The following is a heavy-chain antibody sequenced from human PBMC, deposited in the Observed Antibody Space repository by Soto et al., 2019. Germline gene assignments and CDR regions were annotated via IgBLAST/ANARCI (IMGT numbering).Heavy chain of an antibody. J-gene: IGHJ4*02. CDR2: INTNTGNP. D-gene: IGHD1-26*01. CDR3: ARDPGLSIVLPSEFDY. Sequence: ASVKVSCKASGYTFTSYAMNWVRQAPGQGLEWMGWINTNTGNPTYAQGFTGRFVFSLDTSVSTAYLQISSLKAEDTAVYYCARDPGLSIVLPSEFDYWGQGTLVTVSS. V-gene: IGHV7-4-1*02. CDR1: GYTFTSYA.